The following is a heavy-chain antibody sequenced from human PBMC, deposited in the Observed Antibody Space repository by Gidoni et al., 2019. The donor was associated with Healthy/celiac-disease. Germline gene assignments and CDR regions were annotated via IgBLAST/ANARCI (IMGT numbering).Heavy chain of an antibody. J-gene: IGHJ4*02. CDR2: IIPIFGTA. D-gene: IGHD3-10*01. CDR3: ARGGGGGYYYGSGSLFDY. CDR1: GGTFSSYA. V-gene: IGHV1-69*01. Sequence: QVQLVQSGAEVKKPGSSVKVSCKASGGTFSSYAISWVRQAPGQGLEWMGGIIPIFGTANYAQKFQGRVTITADESTSTAYMELSSLRSEDTAVYYCARGGGGGYYYGSGSLFDYWGQGTLVTVSS.